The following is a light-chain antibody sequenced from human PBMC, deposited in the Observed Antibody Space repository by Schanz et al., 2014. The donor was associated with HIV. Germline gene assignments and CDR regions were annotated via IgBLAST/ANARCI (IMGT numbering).Light chain of an antibody. CDR3: GTWENTLTGEI. Sequence: QSVLTQPPSVSAAPGQKVTITCSGTYSNIGNNYVSWYQQFPGAAPRLLMYLNNQRPSGIPDRCSGSKSGTSATLVISDLQTGDEADYYCGTWENTLTGEIFGGGTKLTVL. J-gene: IGLJ2*01. CDR1: YSNIGNNY. CDR2: LNN. V-gene: IGLV1-51*01.